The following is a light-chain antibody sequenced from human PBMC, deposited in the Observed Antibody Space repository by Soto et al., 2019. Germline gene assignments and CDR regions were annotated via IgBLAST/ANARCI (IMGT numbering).Light chain of an antibody. V-gene: IGKV1-5*03. CDR3: QQYNSYPWT. Sequence: DIQMTQSPSTLSASVGDRVTITCRASHSISSWLAWYQQKTGKAPKLLIYKASSLESGVPSRFSGSGAGTALPLTISSLHPDDFATYYCQQYNSYPWTFGQGTKVEIK. J-gene: IGKJ1*01. CDR1: HSISSW. CDR2: KAS.